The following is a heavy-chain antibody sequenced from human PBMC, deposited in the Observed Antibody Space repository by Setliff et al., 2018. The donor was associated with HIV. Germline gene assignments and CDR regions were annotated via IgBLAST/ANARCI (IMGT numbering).Heavy chain of an antibody. D-gene: IGHD4-4*01. V-gene: IGHV4-61*02. Sequence: SETLSLTCTVSGGSISSSSYYWSWIRQPPGKGLEWIGCIYTSGSANFNPSLKSRATISLDTSKNQFSLKLSSVTAADTAVYYCARWDFMTTVTFDYWGQGTLVTVSS. J-gene: IGHJ4*02. CDR1: GGSISSSSYY. CDR2: IYTSGSA. CDR3: ARWDFMTTVTFDY.